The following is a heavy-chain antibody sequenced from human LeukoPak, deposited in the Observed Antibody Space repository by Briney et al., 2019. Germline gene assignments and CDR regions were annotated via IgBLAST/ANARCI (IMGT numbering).Heavy chain of an antibody. J-gene: IGHJ4*02. CDR2: IKQDGSEI. CDR1: GFKFNSYW. V-gene: IGHV3-7*04. D-gene: IGHD3-10*01. Sequence: GGSLRLSCAASGFKFNSYWMSWVRQAPGKGLECVANIKQDGSEIYFVDSVKGRFTISRDNAKSSLYLQMNSLRGKDTAVYYCARARYGSGGYFFDFWGQGTLVTVSS. CDR3: ARARYGSGGYFFDF.